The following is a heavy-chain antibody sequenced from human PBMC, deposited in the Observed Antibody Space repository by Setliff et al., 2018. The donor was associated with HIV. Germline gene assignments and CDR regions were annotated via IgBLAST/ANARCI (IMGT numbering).Heavy chain of an antibody. CDR1: GGSINSGAYL. J-gene: IGHJ4*02. D-gene: IGHD6-19*01. Sequence: PSETLSLTCTVSGGSINSGAYLWAWIRQPAGKGLEWIGRIFRAGNATYNPSLKSRVTISVDTSKNQFSLRLSSVTAADTAVYYCARGIAVAGPYFDYWGQGTLVTVSS. V-gene: IGHV4-61*02. CDR3: ARGIAVAGPYFDY. CDR2: IFRAGNA.